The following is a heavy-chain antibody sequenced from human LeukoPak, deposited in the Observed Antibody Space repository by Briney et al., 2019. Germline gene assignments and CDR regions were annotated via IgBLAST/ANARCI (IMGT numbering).Heavy chain of an antibody. V-gene: IGHV3-11*01. J-gene: IGHJ6*02. Sequence: GGSLRLSCAASGFTFSDHYMSWIRQTPGKGLEWVSYIYNSASNTYYADSVKGRFTISRDIAKNVLYLQMNNLRVEDTAVYYCARGHYGLDVWGQGTTVTVSS. CDR1: GFTFSDHY. CDR2: IYNSASNT. CDR3: ARGHYGLDV.